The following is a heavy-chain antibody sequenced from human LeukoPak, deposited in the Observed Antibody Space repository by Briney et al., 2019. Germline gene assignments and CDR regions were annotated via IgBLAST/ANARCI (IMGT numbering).Heavy chain of an antibody. Sequence: GRSLRLSCAASGFTFSSYAMTWVRQAPGKGLEWVSTIRGSGGSTYYADSVKGRFTISRDNSKNTLSLQMNSLRVEDTAVYYCAKARYADYLETFDYWGQGTLVTVSS. D-gene: IGHD4-17*01. V-gene: IGHV3-23*01. CDR1: GFTFSSYA. J-gene: IGHJ4*02. CDR3: AKARYADYLETFDY. CDR2: IRGSGGST.